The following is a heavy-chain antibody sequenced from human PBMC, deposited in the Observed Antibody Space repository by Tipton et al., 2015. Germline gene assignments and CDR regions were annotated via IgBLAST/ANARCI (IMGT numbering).Heavy chain of an antibody. CDR1: GASISSVGYY. J-gene: IGHJ5*02. Sequence: TLSLTCTVSGASISSVGYYWSWIRQLPGKGLECIGYIYFSGSTYYNPSLKSRLTMSVDTSANQFSLRLNSVTAADTALYFCARAGTTTFDPWGQGTLVTVSS. CDR3: ARAGTTTFDP. CDR2: IYFSGST. D-gene: IGHD1-7*01. V-gene: IGHV4-31*03.